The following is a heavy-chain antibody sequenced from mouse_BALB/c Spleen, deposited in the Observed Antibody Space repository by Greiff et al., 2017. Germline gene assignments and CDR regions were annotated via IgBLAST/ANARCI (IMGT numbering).Heavy chain of an antibody. Sequence: VQLQQSGPELVKPGASVKISCKASGYTFTDYYINWVKQKPGQGLEWIGWIYPGSGNTKYDPKFQGKATITADTSSNTAYLQLSSLTSEDTAVYYCTNYGSYAMDYWGQGTSVTVSS. CDR3: TNYGSYAMDY. V-gene: IGHV1-84*02. CDR2: IYPGSGNT. CDR1: GYTFTDYY. D-gene: IGHD1-1*01. J-gene: IGHJ4*01.